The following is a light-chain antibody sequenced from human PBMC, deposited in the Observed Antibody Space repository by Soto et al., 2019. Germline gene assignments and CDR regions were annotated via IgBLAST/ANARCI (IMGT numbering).Light chain of an antibody. Sequence: DSQMTQSPSSESASVGDRVNITCRASQGLSSWLAWYQQKPGKAPELLIFATSTLQSGVPSRFSGSGSGTDFTLTISSVQPEDFATYYCQHTGVFGPGTKVDIK. CDR1: QGLSSW. V-gene: IGKV1-12*01. CDR2: ATS. CDR3: QHTGV. J-gene: IGKJ3*01.